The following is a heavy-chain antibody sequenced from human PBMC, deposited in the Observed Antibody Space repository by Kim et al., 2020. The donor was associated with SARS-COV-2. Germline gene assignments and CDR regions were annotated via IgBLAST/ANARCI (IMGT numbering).Heavy chain of an antibody. J-gene: IGHJ4*02. D-gene: IGHD6-25*01. CDR3: AKDGHMEAAGDDY. Sequence: YADSVKGRFTISRDNATNTLYLQMNSLRAEDTAVYYCAKDGHMEAAGDDYWGQGTLVTVSS. V-gene: IGHV3-23*01.